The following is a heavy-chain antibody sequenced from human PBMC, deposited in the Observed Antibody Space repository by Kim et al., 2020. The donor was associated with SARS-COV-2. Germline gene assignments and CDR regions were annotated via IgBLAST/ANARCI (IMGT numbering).Heavy chain of an antibody. D-gene: IGHD6-13*01. CDR2: ISYDGSNK. Sequence: GGSLRLSCAASGFTFSSYAMHWVRQAPGKGLEWVAVISYDGSNKYYADSVKGRFTISRDNSKNTLYLQMNSLRAEDTAVYYCARDPGMQQLVAWLDYWGQGTLVTVSS. V-gene: IGHV3-30-3*01. CDR1: GFTFSSYA. CDR3: ARDPGMQQLVAWLDY. J-gene: IGHJ4*02.